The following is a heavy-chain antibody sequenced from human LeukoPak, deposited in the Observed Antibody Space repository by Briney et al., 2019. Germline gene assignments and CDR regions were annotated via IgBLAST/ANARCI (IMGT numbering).Heavy chain of an antibody. D-gene: IGHD2-2*01. CDR2: IRYDGSNK. CDR3: AKSKIEYQLLPVY. CDR1: GFTFSSYG. Sequence: GGSLRLSCAASGFTFSSYGMHWVRQAPGKGLEWVAFIRYDGSNKYYADSVKGRFTISRDNSKNTLYLQMNSLRAEDTAVYYCAKSKIEYQLLPVYWGQGTLVTVSS. V-gene: IGHV3-30*02. J-gene: IGHJ4*02.